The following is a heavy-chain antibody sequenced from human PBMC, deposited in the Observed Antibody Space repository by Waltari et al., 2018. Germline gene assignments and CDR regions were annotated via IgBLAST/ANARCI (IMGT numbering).Heavy chain of an antibody. J-gene: IGHJ5*02. CDR3: ARGQRPGT. D-gene: IGHD1-1*01. CDR1: GGSFSGYY. Sequence: QVQLQQWGAGLLKPSETLSLTCAVYGGSFSGYYWSWIRQPPGKGLEWIGEINQSGSTNYNPSLKSRVTISVDTSKTQFSLKLSSVTAADTAVYYCARGQRPGTWGQGTLVTVSS. CDR2: INQSGST. V-gene: IGHV4-34*01.